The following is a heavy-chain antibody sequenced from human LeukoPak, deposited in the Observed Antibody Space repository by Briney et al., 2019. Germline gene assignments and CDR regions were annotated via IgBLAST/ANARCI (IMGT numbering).Heavy chain of an antibody. CDR1: GYTFTSCY. Sequence: ASVKVSCKASGYTFTSCYMHWVRQAPGQGLEWMGIINPSGGSTSYAQKFQGRVTMTRDTSTSTVYMELSSLRSDDTAMYYCARAGRIYIAAAQSVDYWGQGTLVTVSS. CDR2: INPSGGST. CDR3: ARAGRIYIAAAQSVDY. V-gene: IGHV1-46*01. J-gene: IGHJ4*02. D-gene: IGHD6-13*01.